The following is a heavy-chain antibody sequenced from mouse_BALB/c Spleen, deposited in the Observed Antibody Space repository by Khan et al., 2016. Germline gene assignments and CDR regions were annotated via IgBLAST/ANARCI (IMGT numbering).Heavy chain of an antibody. Sequence: VQLQESGAELVRPGSSVKISCKASGYAFSSFWMNWVKQRPGQGLEWIGQIYPGDGDTNYHGKVKGKATVTADTSSSTAYMQLRSLTSEDSAVYFCARVTGVFDYGGQGTTLTVSS. CDR3: ARVTGVFDY. CDR1: GYAFSSFW. D-gene: IGHD2-12*01. V-gene: IGHV1-80*01. CDR2: IYPGDGDT. J-gene: IGHJ2*01.